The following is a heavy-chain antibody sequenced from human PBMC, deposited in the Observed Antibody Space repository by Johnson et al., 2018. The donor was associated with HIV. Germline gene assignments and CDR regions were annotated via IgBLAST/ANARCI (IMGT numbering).Heavy chain of an antibody. CDR2: ISYDGSTQ. V-gene: IGHV3-30*04. J-gene: IGHJ3*02. Sequence: QMLLVESGGGVVQPGRSLRLSCAASEFTFSSYAMHWVRQAPGKGLEWVAVISYDGSTQSYADSVKGRFSISRDNSKNTLYMEINSLRAEDTAVYYCAKDRWVGVGDAFDIWGQGTMVTVSS. CDR1: EFTFSSYA. CDR3: AKDRWVGVGDAFDI. D-gene: IGHD2-15*01.